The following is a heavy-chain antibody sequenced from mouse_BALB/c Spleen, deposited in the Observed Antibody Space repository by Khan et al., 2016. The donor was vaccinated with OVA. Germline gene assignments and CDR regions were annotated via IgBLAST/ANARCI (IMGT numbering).Heavy chain of an antibody. CDR2: INPSTGYT. CDR3: TRRGLFGVFVY. J-gene: IGHJ3*01. V-gene: IGHV1-7*01. D-gene: IGHD1-1*02. CDR1: GYTFTTYW. Sequence: VQLQQSGAELANPGASVKMSCKASGYTFTTYWMHWVKQRPGQGLEWIGYINPSTGYTEYNQKFKDKATLTTDKSSSTAYMQLSSLTSEDSAVYYGTRRGLFGVFVYWGQGTLVTVSA.